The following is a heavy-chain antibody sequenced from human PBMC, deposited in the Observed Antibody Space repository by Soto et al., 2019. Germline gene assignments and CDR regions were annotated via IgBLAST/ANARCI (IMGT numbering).Heavy chain of an antibody. J-gene: IGHJ4*02. D-gene: IGHD3-10*01. CDR1: GFTFSSYA. CDR2: VTGSGGTT. V-gene: IGHV3-23*01. Sequence: GGSLRLSCAASGFTFSSYAMSWVRQAPGRGLEWVSAVTGSGGTTYYAGSVKGRFTISRDNSKNTLYLLMNSLRAEDTAVYYCAKGIYGYYFDYWGQGTLVTVSS. CDR3: AKGIYGYYFDY.